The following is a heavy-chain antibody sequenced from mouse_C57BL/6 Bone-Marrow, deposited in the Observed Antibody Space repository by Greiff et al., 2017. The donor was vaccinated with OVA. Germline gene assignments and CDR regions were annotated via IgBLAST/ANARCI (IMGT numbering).Heavy chain of an antibody. V-gene: IGHV1-80*01. J-gene: IGHJ3*01. CDR1: GYAFSSYW. CDR2: IYPGDGDT. D-gene: IGHD4-1*01. Sequence: QVQLKESGAELVKPGASVKISCKASGYAFSSYWMNWVKQRPGKGLEWIGQIYPGDGDTNYNGKFKGKATLTADKSSSTAYMQLSSLTSEDSAVYFCARGRLGAYWGQGTLVTVSA. CDR3: ARGRLGAY.